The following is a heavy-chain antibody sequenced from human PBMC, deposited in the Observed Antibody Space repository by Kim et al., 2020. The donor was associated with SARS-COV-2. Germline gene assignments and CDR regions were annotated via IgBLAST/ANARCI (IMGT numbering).Heavy chain of an antibody. V-gene: IGHV3-30-3*01. D-gene: IGHD3-10*01. CDR1: GFTFSSYA. CDR2: ISYDGSNK. J-gene: IGHJ4*02. Sequence: GGSLRLSCAASGFTFSSYAMHWVRQAPGKGLEWVAVISYDGSNKYYADSVKGRFTISRDNSKNTLYLQMNSLRAEDTAVYYCASLRLRARLLWFGELRYWGQGPLVTVSS. CDR3: ASLRLRARLLWFGELRY.